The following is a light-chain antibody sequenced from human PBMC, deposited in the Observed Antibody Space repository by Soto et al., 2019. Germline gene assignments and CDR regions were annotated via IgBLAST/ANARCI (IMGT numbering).Light chain of an antibody. CDR2: DVS. CDR3: SSFTDTGTVI. V-gene: IGLV2-14*03. Sequence: QSALTQPASVSGSPGQSFTISCTGTSSDVGAYHSVSWYQQHPGKAPKLIIFDVSNRPSGVSDRCSGSKSGNTASLTISGLQAEDEADYYCSSFTDTGTVIFGGGTKLTVL. J-gene: IGLJ2*01. CDR1: SSDVGAYHS.